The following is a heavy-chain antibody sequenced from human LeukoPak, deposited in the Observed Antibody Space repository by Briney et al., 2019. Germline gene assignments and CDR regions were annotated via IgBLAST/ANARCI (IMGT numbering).Heavy chain of an antibody. CDR2: INSDGSST. D-gene: IGHD6-13*01. Sequence: PGGSLRLSCAASGFTFSSYWMHWVRQAPGKGLVWVSSINSDGSSTNYADSVKGRFTISRDNAKNTLYLQMNSLRAEDTAVYYCAREGSSWYSYYYYYGMDVWGQGTTVTVSS. CDR3: AREGSSWYSYYYYYGMDV. CDR1: GFTFSSYW. J-gene: IGHJ6*02. V-gene: IGHV3-74*01.